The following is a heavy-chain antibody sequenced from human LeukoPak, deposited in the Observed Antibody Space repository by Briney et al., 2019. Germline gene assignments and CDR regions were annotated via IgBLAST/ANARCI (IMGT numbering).Heavy chain of an antibody. D-gene: IGHD2/OR15-2a*01. CDR3: VRDFYADY. CDR1: GFTFNVYW. J-gene: IGHJ4*02. Sequence: SGGSLRLSCAASGFTFNVYWMNWVRQAPGKGLEWVANIKHDGTEKNYVDSVKGRFTIYRDNAENTLYLQMYSLRAEDTAVYYCVRDFYADYWGQGAMVTVSS. CDR2: IKHDGTEK. V-gene: IGHV3-7*03.